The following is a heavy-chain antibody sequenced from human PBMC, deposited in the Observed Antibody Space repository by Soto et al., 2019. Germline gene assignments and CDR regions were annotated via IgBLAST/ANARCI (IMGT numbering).Heavy chain of an antibody. V-gene: IGHV3-23*01. D-gene: IGHD2-2*01. CDR3: AKLGCSSTSSYFSYYYYYMDV. CDR1: GFTFSSYA. J-gene: IGHJ6*03. CDR2: ISGSGGST. Sequence: GGSLRLSCAASGFTFSSYAMSWVRQAPGKGLEWVSAISGSGGSTYYADSVKGRFTISRDNSKNTLYLQMNSLRAEDTAVYYCAKLGCSSTSSYFSYYYYYMDVWGKGTTVTVSS.